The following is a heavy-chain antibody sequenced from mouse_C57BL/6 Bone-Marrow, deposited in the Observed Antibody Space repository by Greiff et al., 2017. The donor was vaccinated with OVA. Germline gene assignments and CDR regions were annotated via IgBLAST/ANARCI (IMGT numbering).Heavy chain of an antibody. Sequence: EVMLVESGGGLVKPGGSLKLSCAASGFTFSSYAMSWVRQTPEKRLEWVATISDGGSYTYYPDNVKGRFTISRDNAKNNLYLQMSHLKSEDTAMYYCARDAAYYSQGFAYWGQGTLVTVSA. V-gene: IGHV5-4*01. D-gene: IGHD2-12*01. J-gene: IGHJ3*01. CDR1: GFTFSSYA. CDR2: ISDGGSYT. CDR3: ARDAAYYSQGFAY.